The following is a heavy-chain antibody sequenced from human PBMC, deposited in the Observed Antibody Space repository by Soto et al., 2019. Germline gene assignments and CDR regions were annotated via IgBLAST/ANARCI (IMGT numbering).Heavy chain of an antibody. V-gene: IGHV1-24*01. D-gene: IGHD2-2*01. CDR3: ATLPRTIERTPAAIWSFDS. J-gene: IGHJ4*02. CDR2: LDAEDGET. CDR1: GYSLSDLS. Sequence: VKVSCKVSGYSLSDLSIHWVRQAPGKGLEWMGGLDAEDGETIYAQKLQGRGTMTEDTSTDTAYMELSSLTSEDTAMYYCATLPRTIERTPAAIWSFDSWGQGTLVTVS.